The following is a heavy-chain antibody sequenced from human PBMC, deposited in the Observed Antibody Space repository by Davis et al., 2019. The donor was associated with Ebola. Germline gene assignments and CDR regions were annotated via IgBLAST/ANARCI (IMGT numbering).Heavy chain of an antibody. CDR1: GGSISSSSYY. CDR2: IYYSGST. D-gene: IGHD2-15*01. V-gene: IGHV4-39*07. J-gene: IGHJ4*02. CDR3: ARAGYCSGGSCYLVFDY. Sequence: SETLSLTCTVSGGSISSSSYYWGWIRQPPGKGLEWIGSIYYSGSTYYNPSLKSRVTISVDRSKNQFSLKLSSVTAADTAVYYCARAGYCSGGSCYLVFDYWGQGTLVTVSS.